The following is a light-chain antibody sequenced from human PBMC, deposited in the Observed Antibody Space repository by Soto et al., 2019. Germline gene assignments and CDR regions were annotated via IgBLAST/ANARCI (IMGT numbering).Light chain of an antibody. J-gene: IGKJ2*01. V-gene: IGKV3-20*01. CDR2: DAS. CDR3: QEYGGSPGT. Sequence: EIVLTQSPGTLSLSPGERATLSCRASQSVSSSYLAWYQQKPGQAPRLLIYDASSRATGIPDRFSGSGSGTDFSLTISRLEREDFAVYYCQEYGGSPGTFGQGTKLEIK. CDR1: QSVSSSY.